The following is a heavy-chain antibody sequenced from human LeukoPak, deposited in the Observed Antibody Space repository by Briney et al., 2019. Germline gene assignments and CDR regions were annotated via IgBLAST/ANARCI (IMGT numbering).Heavy chain of an antibody. V-gene: IGHV3-23*01. D-gene: IGHD6-19*01. Sequence: GGSLRLSCAASGFTFSNSAMSWVRQAPGKGLEWVSTLSGSGITTYYADSVKGRFTISRDNSKNTLYLQMNTLRAEDSALYYCVKGIYSSGWSYFDYRGHGTLVTVSS. CDR3: VKGIYSSGWSYFDY. CDR2: LSGSGITT. J-gene: IGHJ4*01. CDR1: GFTFSNSA.